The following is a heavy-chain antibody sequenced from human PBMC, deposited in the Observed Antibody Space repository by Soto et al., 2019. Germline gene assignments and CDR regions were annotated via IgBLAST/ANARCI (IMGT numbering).Heavy chain of an antibody. J-gene: IGHJ5*02. D-gene: IGHD2-15*01. Sequence: TLSLHPTFYGGPISNDYWSWMPQPPGKRLEWIGYISYSGSTNYNPSLKSRVTISFDASKNEISLQVRSATAADAAVYYCARDLKEYCSDGKCNWFDPWGQGTLVTVSS. CDR3: ARDLKEYCSDGKCNWFDP. V-gene: IGHV4-59*01. CDR1: GGPISNDY. CDR2: ISYSGST.